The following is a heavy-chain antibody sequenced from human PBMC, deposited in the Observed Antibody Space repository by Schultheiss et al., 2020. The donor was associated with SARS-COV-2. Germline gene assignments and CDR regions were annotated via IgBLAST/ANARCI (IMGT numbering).Heavy chain of an antibody. Sequence: GESLKISCAASGFTFSDYYMSWIRQAPGKGLEWVSYISSSGNTIYYADSVKGRFTVSRDNAKNSLYVQMNSLRAEDTAVYYCATDWNWGAREYWGQGTLVTVSS. CDR3: ATDWNWGAREY. J-gene: IGHJ4*02. CDR1: GFTFSDYY. CDR2: ISSSGNTI. D-gene: IGHD7-27*01. V-gene: IGHV3-11*01.